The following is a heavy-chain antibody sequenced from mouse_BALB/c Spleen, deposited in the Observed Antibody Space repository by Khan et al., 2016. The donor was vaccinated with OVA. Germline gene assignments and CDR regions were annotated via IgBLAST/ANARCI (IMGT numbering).Heavy chain of an antibody. D-gene: IGHD1-1*01. CDR3: VNHGSNAGWFTY. CDR1: GYTFTKYW. J-gene: IGHJ3*01. CDR2: INPSTGYT. V-gene: IGHV1-7*01. Sequence: QVQLQQSGAELAKPGASVKMSCKASGYTFTKYWMHWVKQRPGQGLEWIGYINPSTGYTEYNQKFKDKATLTAAKSSSTAYMQLSSLTSEDSAVYYCVNHGSNAGWFTYWGQGTLVTVSA.